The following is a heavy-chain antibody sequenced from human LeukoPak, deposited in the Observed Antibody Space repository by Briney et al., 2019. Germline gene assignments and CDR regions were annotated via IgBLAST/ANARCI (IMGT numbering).Heavy chain of an antibody. CDR3: AKGPEYYDFWSGYLDY. V-gene: IGHV3-9*01. CDR2: ISWNSGSI. D-gene: IGHD3-3*01. Sequence: GGSLRLSCAASGFTFDDYAMHWVRQAPGKGLEWVSGISWNSGSIGYADSVKGRFTISRDNAKNSLYLQMNSPRAEDTALYYCAKGPEYYDFWSGYLDYWGQGTLVTVSS. CDR1: GFTFDDYA. J-gene: IGHJ4*02.